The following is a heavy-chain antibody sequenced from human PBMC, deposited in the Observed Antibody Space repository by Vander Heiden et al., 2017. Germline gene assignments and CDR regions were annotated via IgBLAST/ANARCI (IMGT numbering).Heavy chain of an antibody. CDR1: GFTLSSDG. CDR2: IWYDGRNK. V-gene: IGHV3-33*01. D-gene: IGHD3-3*01. CDR3: ARPHYDFWSAFSFGY. Sequence: QVQLVESGGGVVQPGRYLRLTCAASGFTLSSDGMHWVPQAPGKGMEWVAVIWYDGRNKYYADSVKGRFTISRDNSKNTLYLQMNSLRAEDTAVYYRARPHYDFWSAFSFGYWGQGTLVTVSS. J-gene: IGHJ4*02.